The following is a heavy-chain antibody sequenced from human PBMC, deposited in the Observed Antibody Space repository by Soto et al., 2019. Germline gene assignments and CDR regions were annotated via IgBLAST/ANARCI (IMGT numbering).Heavy chain of an antibody. CDR3: ARDWGSGGYDLWSGYYGGMDV. V-gene: IGHV3-74*01. D-gene: IGHD3-3*01. J-gene: IGHJ6*02. Sequence: PGGSLILSCAASGFTFSSYLMHWVRQAPGKGLVWVSRINSDGSSTYYADSVKGRSTISRDNAKNTLFLQMNSLRAEDTAVYYCARDWGSGGYDLWSGYYGGMDVWGQGTTVTVCS. CDR2: INSDGSST. CDR1: GFTFSSYL.